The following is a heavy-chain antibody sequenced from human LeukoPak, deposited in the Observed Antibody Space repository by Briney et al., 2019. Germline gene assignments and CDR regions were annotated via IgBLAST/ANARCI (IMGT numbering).Heavy chain of an antibody. CDR1: GYTFTSYY. Sequence: ASVKVSCKASGYTFTSYYMHWVRQAPGQGLEWMGIINPSGGSTSYAQKFQGRVTMTRDMSTSTVYMELSSLRSEDTAVYYCARGQTDYDILTGYYYDYWGQGTLVTVSS. V-gene: IGHV1-46*01. CDR2: INPSGGST. CDR3: ARGQTDYDILTGYYYDY. D-gene: IGHD3-9*01. J-gene: IGHJ4*02.